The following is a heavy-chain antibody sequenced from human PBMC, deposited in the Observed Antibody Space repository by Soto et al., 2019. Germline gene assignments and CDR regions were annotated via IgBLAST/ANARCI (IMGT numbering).Heavy chain of an antibody. Sequence: SETLSLTCTVSGGSISSGGYYWSWIRQHPGKGLEWVGYIYYSGSTYYNPSLKSRVTISVDTSKNQFSLKLSSVTAADTAVYYCARDQGYYYGMDVWGQGTTVTVSS. J-gene: IGHJ6*02. CDR3: ARDQGYYYGMDV. CDR1: GGSISSGGYY. V-gene: IGHV4-31*03. CDR2: IYYSGST.